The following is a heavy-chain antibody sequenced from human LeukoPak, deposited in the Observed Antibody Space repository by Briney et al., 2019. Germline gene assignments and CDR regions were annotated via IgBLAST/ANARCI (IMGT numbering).Heavy chain of an antibody. V-gene: IGHV4-34*01. Sequence: SETLSLTCAVYGGSFRGYYCNWIRQPPGKGLEWIGYIYHNRDTYYNPSLRSRISISVDTSKNQFSLKLSSVTAADTAVYYCARAGVVPAAINRAFDIWGQGSLVTVSS. CDR2: IYHNRDT. CDR3: ARAGVVPAAINRAFDI. J-gene: IGHJ3*02. D-gene: IGHD2-2*02. CDR1: GGSFRGYY.